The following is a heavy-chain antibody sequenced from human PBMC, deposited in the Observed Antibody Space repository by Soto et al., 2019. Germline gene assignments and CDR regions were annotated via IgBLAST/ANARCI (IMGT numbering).Heavy chain of an antibody. V-gene: IGHV4-34*01. CDR1: GGSFSGYY. CDR3: ARGRWTYDFWSGYNYGMDV. J-gene: IGHJ6*02. D-gene: IGHD3-3*01. CDR2: INHSGST. Sequence: LSLTCAVYGGSFSGYYWSWIRQPPGKGLEWIGEINHSGSTNYNPSLKSRVTISVDTSKNQFSLKLSSVTAADTAVYYCARGRWTYDFWSGYNYGMDVWGQGTTVTVSS.